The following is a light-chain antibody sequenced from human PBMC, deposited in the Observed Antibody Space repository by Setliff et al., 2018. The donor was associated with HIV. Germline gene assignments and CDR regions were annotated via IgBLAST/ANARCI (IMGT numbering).Light chain of an antibody. V-gene: IGLV2-14*01. CDR3: SSYTTSSTPYV. Sequence: SALTQPASVSGSPGQSITISCTGTSSDIGGYNFVSWYQQHPGKAPKLMIYEVSYRPSGVSNRFSGSKSGNTASLTISGLQAEDETDYYCSSYTTSSTPYVFGTGTKVTVL. J-gene: IGLJ1*01. CDR1: SSDIGGYNF. CDR2: EVS.